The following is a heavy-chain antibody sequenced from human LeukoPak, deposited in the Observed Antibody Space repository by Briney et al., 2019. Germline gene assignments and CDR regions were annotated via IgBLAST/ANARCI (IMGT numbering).Heavy chain of an antibody. Sequence: ASVKVSCKASGGTFSGYAISWVRQAPGQGLEWMGGIIPIFGTANYAQKFQGRVTITADESTSTAYMELSSLRSEDTAVYYCARANPAYCGGDCYFHAFDIWGQGTMVTVSS. CDR2: IIPIFGTA. CDR3: ARANPAYCGGDCYFHAFDI. CDR1: GGTFSGYA. V-gene: IGHV1-69*13. D-gene: IGHD2-21*01. J-gene: IGHJ3*02.